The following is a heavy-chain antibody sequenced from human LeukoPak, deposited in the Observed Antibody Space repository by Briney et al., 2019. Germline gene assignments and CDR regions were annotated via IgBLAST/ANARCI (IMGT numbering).Heavy chain of an antibody. D-gene: IGHD5-12*01. Sequence: PSETLSLTCAVYGGSFSGYYWSWIRQPPGKGLEWIGEINHSGSTNYNPSLKSRVTISVDTSKNQFSLKLSSVTAADTAVYYCARVRTIVATTPYYYYGMDVWGQGTTVTVSS. CDR3: ARVRTIVATTPYYYYGMDV. CDR2: INHSGST. J-gene: IGHJ6*02. CDR1: GGSFSGYY. V-gene: IGHV4-34*01.